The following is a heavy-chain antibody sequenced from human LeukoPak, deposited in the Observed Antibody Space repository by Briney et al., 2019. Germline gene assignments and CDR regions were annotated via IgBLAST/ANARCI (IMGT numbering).Heavy chain of an antibody. CDR1: GGSISSSSYY. D-gene: IGHD1-14*01. CDR3: ARDLPGQYGFDI. J-gene: IGHJ3*02. CDR2: IYYSGST. V-gene: IGHV4-39*02. Sequence: SETLSLTCTVSGGSISSSSYYWGWIRQPPGKGLEWIGSIYYSGSTYYNPSLKSRVTISVDTSKNQFSLKLSSVTAADTAVYYCARDLPGQYGFDIWGQGTMVTVSS.